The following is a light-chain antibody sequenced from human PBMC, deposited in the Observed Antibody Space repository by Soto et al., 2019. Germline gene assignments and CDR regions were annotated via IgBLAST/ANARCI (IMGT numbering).Light chain of an antibody. V-gene: IGLV2-14*03. CDR3: SSFKGTTTLDV. CDR2: GVS. J-gene: IGLJ1*01. Sequence: QSALSLVASVSWSPGQSGAISCTGTSSDVGAYKYVSWYQQHPGKVPKLIIYGVSNLPSGVSNRFSGSKSGNTAFLTISGLQPEDEADYYCSSFKGTTTLDVFGTGTKVTVL. CDR1: SSDVGAYKY.